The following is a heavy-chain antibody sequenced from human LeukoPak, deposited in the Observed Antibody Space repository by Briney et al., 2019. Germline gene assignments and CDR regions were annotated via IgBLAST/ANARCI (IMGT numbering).Heavy chain of an antibody. CDR1: GYTFTRYD. CDR2: TNPNSGNT. Sequence: ASVKVSCKASGYTFTRYDINWVRQATGQGLEWMGWTNPNSGNTGYAQKFQGGVTMTRDTSTSTAYMELSSLRSEDTAVYYCERVAGSIDYWGQGTLVTVSS. V-gene: IGHV1-8*01. CDR3: ERVAGSIDY. J-gene: IGHJ4*02. D-gene: IGHD6-19*01.